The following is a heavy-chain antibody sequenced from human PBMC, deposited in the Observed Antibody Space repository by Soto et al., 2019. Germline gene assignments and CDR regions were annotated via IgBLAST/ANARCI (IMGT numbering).Heavy chain of an antibody. V-gene: IGHV5-10-1*01. CDR2: IDPSDSYT. D-gene: IGHD3-10*01. Sequence: PGASLKISCKGSGYSFTSYWISWVRQMPGKGLEWMGRIDPSDSYTNYSPSFQGHVTISADKSISTAYLQWSSLKASDTAMYYCARLTWGSGSYESRYYYYGMDVWGQGTTVTVSS. J-gene: IGHJ6*02. CDR1: GYSFTSYW. CDR3: ARLTWGSGSYESRYYYYGMDV.